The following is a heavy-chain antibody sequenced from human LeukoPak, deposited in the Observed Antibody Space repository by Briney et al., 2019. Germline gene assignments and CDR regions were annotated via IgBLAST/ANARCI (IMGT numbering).Heavy chain of an antibody. V-gene: IGHV4-39*01. CDR1: GGSISSSSYY. D-gene: IGHD3-10*01. CDR2: MYYSGST. Sequence: SETLSLTCTFSGGSISSSSYYWGWIRQPPGKGLEWTGSMYYSGSTYYNPSLKSRVTISADTSKNQLSLNLSSVTAADTAVYYCARLGISMVRGVMSYGMDVWGQGTTVTVSS. CDR3: ARLGISMVRGVMSYGMDV. J-gene: IGHJ6*02.